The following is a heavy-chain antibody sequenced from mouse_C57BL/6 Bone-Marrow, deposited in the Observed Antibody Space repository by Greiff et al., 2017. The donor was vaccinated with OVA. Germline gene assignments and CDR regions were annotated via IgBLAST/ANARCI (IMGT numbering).Heavy chain of an antibody. D-gene: IGHD2-5*01. CDR2: ITPGSGGT. CDR1: GYAFTNYL. J-gene: IGHJ1*03. CDR3: ARDGTYYSNAHWYFDV. Sequence: VQLQQSGAELVRPGTSVKLSCKASGYAFTNYLIEWVKQRPGQGLEWIGVITPGSGGTNYNEKFKGKATLTADKSSRTAYMQRISLTSEDSAVYFCARDGTYYSNAHWYFDVWGTGTTVTVSS. V-gene: IGHV1-54*01.